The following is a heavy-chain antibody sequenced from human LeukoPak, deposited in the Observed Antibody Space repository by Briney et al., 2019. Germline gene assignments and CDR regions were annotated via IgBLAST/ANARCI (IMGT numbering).Heavy chain of an antibody. D-gene: IGHD2-15*01. Sequence: ASVKVSCKASGYTFTSYGISWVRQAPGQGLEWMGWISAYNGNTNYARNLQGRVTMTTDTSTSTAYMELRSLRSDDAAVYYCARHARRAVVAATGYDAFDIWGQGTMVTVSS. CDR2: ISAYNGNT. CDR3: ARHARRAVVAATGYDAFDI. CDR1: GYTFTSYG. V-gene: IGHV1-18*01. J-gene: IGHJ3*02.